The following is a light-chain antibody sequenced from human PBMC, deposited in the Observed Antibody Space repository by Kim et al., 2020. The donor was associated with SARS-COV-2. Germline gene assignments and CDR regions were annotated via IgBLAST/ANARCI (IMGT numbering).Light chain of an antibody. CDR2: EIN. Sequence: PGQSVTISCTGTSSDVGGYNYVSWYQQHPGKAPKLIIYEINKRPSGVPDRFSGSKSGNTASLTVSGLQAEDEADYYCSSYAAGDNLFGTGTRVTVL. CDR3: SSYAAGDNL. J-gene: IGLJ1*01. V-gene: IGLV2-8*01. CDR1: SSDVGGYNY.